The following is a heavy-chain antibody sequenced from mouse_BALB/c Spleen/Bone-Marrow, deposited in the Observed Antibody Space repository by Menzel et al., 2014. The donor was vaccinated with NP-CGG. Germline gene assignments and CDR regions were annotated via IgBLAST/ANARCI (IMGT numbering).Heavy chain of an antibody. CDR3: ARSGIYYDYGGKSYFAIGY. J-gene: IGHJ4*01. V-gene: IGHV5-17*02. CDR1: VFTFSSFG. CDR2: ISSGSSTI. D-gene: IGHD2-4*01. Sequence: DVKLVESGGGLVQPGVSQKLSCAASVFTFSSFGMHWVRQAPEKGLEWVAYISSGSSTIYYADTVKGRFTISRDNPKNTLFLQMTSLRSEVTAMYYCARSGIYYDYGGKSYFAIGYWGHGTLLTVSS.